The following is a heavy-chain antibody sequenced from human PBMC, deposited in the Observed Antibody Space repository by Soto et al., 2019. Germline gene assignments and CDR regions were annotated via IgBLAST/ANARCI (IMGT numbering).Heavy chain of an antibody. Sequence: EVPLVESGGGLVQPGGSLRLSCAVSGFTFSSYSMNWVRQAPGKGLEWVSYISSSSSTIYYADSVKGRFTISRDNGKNSLYLEMNSLRDGDTAVYYCAREGVYYHHGMDVWGQGTTVTVSS. V-gene: IGHV3-48*02. J-gene: IGHJ6*02. CDR3: AREGVYYHHGMDV. CDR1: GFTFSSYS. CDR2: ISSSSSTI. D-gene: IGHD3-16*01.